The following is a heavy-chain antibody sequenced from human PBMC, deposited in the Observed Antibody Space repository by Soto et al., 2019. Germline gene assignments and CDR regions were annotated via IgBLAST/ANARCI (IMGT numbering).Heavy chain of an antibody. J-gene: IGHJ3*02. D-gene: IGHD6-19*01. CDR3: GGWKWLAGSDAFDI. CDR1: GGSISSGDYY. Sequence: QVQLQESGPGLVKPSQTLSLTCTVSGGSISSGDYYWSWIRQPPGKGLEWIGYIYYSGSTYYNPSLKSRVTISVDTSKNQFSLKLSSVTAAGTAVYYCGGWKWLAGSDAFDIWGQGTMVTVSS. V-gene: IGHV4-30-4*01. CDR2: IYYSGST.